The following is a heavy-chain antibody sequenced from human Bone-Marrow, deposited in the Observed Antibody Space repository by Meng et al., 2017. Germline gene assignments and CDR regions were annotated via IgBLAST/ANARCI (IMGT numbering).Heavy chain of an antibody. CDR2: INEDGSER. CDR3: ARDQGVNHPYYYGSGRFDS. D-gene: IGHD3-10*01. CDR1: GFSFSGYW. Sequence: GESLKISCAVSGFSFSGYWMSWVREAPGKGLEWVANINEDGSERYYVDSVRGRFTISRDNAKNSLYLQMNSLRTEDTAVYYCARDQGVNHPYYYGSGRFDSWGQGTLVTSPQ. J-gene: IGHJ4*02. V-gene: IGHV3-7*01.